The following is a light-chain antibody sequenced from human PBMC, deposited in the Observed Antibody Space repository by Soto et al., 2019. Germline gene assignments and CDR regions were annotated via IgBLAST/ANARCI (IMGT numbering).Light chain of an antibody. Sequence: MTQTPGTLSLSTGGRATLSCRASQSARSSYSARYQPKPGQAPSLLIYGASNRATGIPARFRGSGSGTDVTRTSISLEPEDFAVYYCQQHFYGPSTFGQGTRLEIK. J-gene: IGKJ5*01. CDR3: QQHFYGPST. CDR1: QSARSSY. V-gene: IGKV3-20*01. CDR2: GAS.